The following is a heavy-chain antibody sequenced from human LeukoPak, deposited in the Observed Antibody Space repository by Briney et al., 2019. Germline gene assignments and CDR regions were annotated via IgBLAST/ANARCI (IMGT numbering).Heavy chain of an antibody. CDR2: ISGSGGST. V-gene: IGHV3-23*01. CDR3: AKDRYSYGFFDY. Sequence: GGSLRLSCAASGFTFSSYAMSWVRQALGKGLEWVSAISGSGGSTYYADSVKGRFTISRDNSKNTLYLQMNSLRAEDTAVYYCAKDRYSYGFFDYWGQGTLVTVSS. CDR1: GFTFSSYA. J-gene: IGHJ4*02. D-gene: IGHD5-18*01.